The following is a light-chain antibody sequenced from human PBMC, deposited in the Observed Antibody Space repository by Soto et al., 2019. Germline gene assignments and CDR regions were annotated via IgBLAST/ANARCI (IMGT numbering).Light chain of an antibody. CDR3: HQYNTVPLT. CDR2: AAS. J-gene: IGKJ4*02. Sequence: DIQMTQSPSSLSASAGDRVTITCRASQGISPVLAWYQQKPGKVPKLLIYAASILQSGIPPRFSGSGSGTEFTLTISSLQSEDVATYYCHQYNTVPLTFGEGTKVDIK. V-gene: IGKV1-27*01. CDR1: QGISPV.